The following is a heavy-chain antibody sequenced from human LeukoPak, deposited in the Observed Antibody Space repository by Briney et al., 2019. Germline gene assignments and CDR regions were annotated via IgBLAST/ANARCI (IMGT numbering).Heavy chain of an antibody. CDR2: INHSGST. Sequence: PSETLSLTCAVYGGSFSGYYWSWIRQPPGKGLEWIGEINHSGSTNYNPSLKSRVTISLDTSKNQFSLKLSSVTAADTAVYFCAGGRGYTGSFSYYFDYWGQGTLATVSS. D-gene: IGHD1-26*01. J-gene: IGHJ4*02. CDR3: AGGRGYTGSFSYYFDY. V-gene: IGHV4-34*01. CDR1: GGSFSGYY.